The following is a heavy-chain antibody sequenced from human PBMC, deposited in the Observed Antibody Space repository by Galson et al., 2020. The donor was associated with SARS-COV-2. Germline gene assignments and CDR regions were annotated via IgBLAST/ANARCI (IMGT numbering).Heavy chain of an antibody. V-gene: IGHV3-21*06. Sequence: GGSLRLSCAVSGFTFSSYSMNWVRQAPGRGLEWVSAISSGSDYIYEADSVKGRFTISRDNGKNSLYLQMNSLRAEDTAVYYCARDASWAMFGMDGWGQGTTVIGSS. CDR2: ISSGSDYI. CDR1: GFTFSSYS. CDR3: ARDASWAMFGMDG. J-gene: IGHJ6*02. D-gene: IGHD1-26*01.